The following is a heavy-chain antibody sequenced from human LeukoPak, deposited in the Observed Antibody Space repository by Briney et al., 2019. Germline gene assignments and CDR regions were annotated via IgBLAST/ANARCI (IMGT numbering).Heavy chain of an antibody. CDR1: GYTSSDYW. V-gene: IGHV5-51*01. CDR2: VYPGDSDT. Sequence: RGESLKISCKASGYTSSDYWIGWVRQMPGQGLEWMGIVYPGDSDTRYSPSFQGHVTISADKSINTAYLQWSGLQASDNAIYFCARSQGLYGAADYWGQGTLV. D-gene: IGHD2-2*02. J-gene: IGHJ4*02. CDR3: ARSQGLYGAADY.